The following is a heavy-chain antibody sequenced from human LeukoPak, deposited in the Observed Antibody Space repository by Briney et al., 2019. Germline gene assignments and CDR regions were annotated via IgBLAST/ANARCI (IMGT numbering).Heavy chain of an antibody. CDR1: GFTFSSYG. Sequence: PGGSLRPSCAASGFTFSSYGMHWVRQAPGKGLEWVAFIRYDGSNKYYAGSVKGRFTISRDNSKNTLYLQMNSLRAEDTAVYYCAPGEYYYDSSGYQDYWGQGTLVTVSS. J-gene: IGHJ4*02. CDR2: IRYDGSNK. V-gene: IGHV3-30*02. CDR3: APGEYYYDSSGYQDY. D-gene: IGHD3-22*01.